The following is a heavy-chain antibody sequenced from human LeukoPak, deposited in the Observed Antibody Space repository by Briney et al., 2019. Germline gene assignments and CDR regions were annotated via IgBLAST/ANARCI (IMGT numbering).Heavy chain of an antibody. D-gene: IGHD1-26*01. Sequence: VASVKVSCKASGYTFTSYYMHWVRQAPGQGLEWMGWINAGSGYISYSQKFQGRVAISADTPASTAYMELSSLRSEDTAVYFCARDRGGATTVYWGQGTLVTVSS. CDR1: GYTFTSYY. V-gene: IGHV1-3*01. CDR2: INAGSGYI. CDR3: ARDRGGATTVY. J-gene: IGHJ4*02.